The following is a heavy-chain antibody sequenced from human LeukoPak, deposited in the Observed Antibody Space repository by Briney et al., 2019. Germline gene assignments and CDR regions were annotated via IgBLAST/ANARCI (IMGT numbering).Heavy chain of an antibody. Sequence: ASVKVSCKASGGTFSSYAISWVRQAPGQGLEWMGGIIPIFGTANYAQKFQGRVTITADESTSTAYMELSSLRSEDTVVYYCARMLAVAGRLIYGMDVWGQGTTVTVSS. J-gene: IGHJ6*02. CDR3: ARMLAVAGRLIYGMDV. V-gene: IGHV1-69*13. CDR2: IIPIFGTA. CDR1: GGTFSSYA. D-gene: IGHD6-19*01.